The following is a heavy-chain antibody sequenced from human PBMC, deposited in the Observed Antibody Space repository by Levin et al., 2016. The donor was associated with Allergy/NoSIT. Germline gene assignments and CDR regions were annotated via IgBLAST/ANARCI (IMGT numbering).Heavy chain of an antibody. Sequence: GESLKISCSASGFIFSSYSVHWVRQAPGKGLEYVSAITSNGGTTYYADSVKGRFTVSRDNSKNKLYLQMNSLRAEDTAFYYCTRGGGGYSDHWGQGTLLTVSS. CDR1: GFIFSSYS. J-gene: IGHJ4*02. CDR3: TRGGGGYSDH. D-gene: IGHD3-10*01. CDR2: ITSNGGTT. V-gene: IGHV3-64*04.